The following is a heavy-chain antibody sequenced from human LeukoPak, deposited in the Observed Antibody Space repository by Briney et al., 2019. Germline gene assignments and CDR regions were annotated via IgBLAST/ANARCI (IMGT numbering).Heavy chain of an antibody. CDR3: ARDADYYGSGRPNWFDP. CDR2: ISSSSSYI. Sequence: ETLSLTCTVSGDSINSLDLWSWVRQPPGKGLEWVSSISSSSSYIYYADSVKGRFTISRDNAKNSLYLQMNSLRAEDTAVYYCARDADYYGSGRPNWFDPWGQGTLVTVSS. CDR1: GDSINSLD. D-gene: IGHD3-10*01. V-gene: IGHV3-21*01. J-gene: IGHJ5*02.